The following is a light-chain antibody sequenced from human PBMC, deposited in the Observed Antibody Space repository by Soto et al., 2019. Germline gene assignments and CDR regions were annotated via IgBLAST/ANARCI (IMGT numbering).Light chain of an antibody. CDR2: AAS. J-gene: IGKJ1*01. CDR1: QGISNY. Sequence: DIQMTQSPSSLSASVGDRVTITCRASQGISNYLAWYQQKPGKVPKLLIYAASTLQSGVPSRFSGSGSETEFTLTISSLRPEDVATYYCQKYNSALETFGQGTRVEMK. V-gene: IGKV1-27*01. CDR3: QKYNSALET.